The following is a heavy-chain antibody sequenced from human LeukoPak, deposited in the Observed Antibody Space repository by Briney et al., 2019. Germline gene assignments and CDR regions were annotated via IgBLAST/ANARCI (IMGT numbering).Heavy chain of an antibody. Sequence: PSETLSLTCTVSGGSISSSSYYWGWIRQPPGKGPEWIGSIYYSGSTYYNPSLKSRVTISVDTSKNQFSLKLSSVTAADTAVYYCARLLRAAAGWWFDPWGQGTLVTVSS. J-gene: IGHJ5*02. V-gene: IGHV4-39*01. D-gene: IGHD6-13*01. CDR2: IYYSGST. CDR1: GGSISSSSYY. CDR3: ARLLRAAAGWWFDP.